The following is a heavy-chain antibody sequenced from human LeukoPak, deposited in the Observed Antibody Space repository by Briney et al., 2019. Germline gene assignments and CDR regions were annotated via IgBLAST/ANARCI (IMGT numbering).Heavy chain of an antibody. CDR1: GYTFNIYG. V-gene: IGHV1-18*01. D-gene: IGHD6-19*01. Sequence: ASVKVSCKASGYTFNIYGINWVRQAPGQGLEWVGWISGNNGNTKYAQKLQGRVTMTTDTSTSTAYMELRSLRSEDTAVYYCASGSIAVAGSDYWGQGTLVTVSS. CDR2: ISGNNGNT. J-gene: IGHJ4*02. CDR3: ASGSIAVAGSDY.